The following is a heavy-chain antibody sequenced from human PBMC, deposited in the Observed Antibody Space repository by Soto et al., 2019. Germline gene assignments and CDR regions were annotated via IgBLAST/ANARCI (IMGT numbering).Heavy chain of an antibody. CDR1: GGTFSSYA. Sequence: SVKVSCKASGGTFSSYAISWVRQAPGQGLEWMGGIIPIFGTANYAQKFQGRVTITADESTSTAYRELSSLRSEDTAMYYCARAVSIAPRDYFDYWGQGTLVTVSS. CDR2: IIPIFGTA. CDR3: ARAVSIAPRDYFDY. V-gene: IGHV1-69*13. D-gene: IGHD6-6*01. J-gene: IGHJ4*02.